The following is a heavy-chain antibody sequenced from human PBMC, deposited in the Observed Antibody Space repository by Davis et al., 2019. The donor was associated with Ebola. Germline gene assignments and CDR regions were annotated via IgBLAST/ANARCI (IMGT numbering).Heavy chain of an antibody. J-gene: IGHJ4*02. V-gene: IGHV4-34*01. D-gene: IGHD3-22*01. CDR2: INHSGST. CDR3: ARDSTYYYDSSGYSQARGIYYFDY. Sequence: PGGSLRLSCAVYGGSFSGYYWSWIRQPPGKGLEWIGEINHSGSTNYNPSLKSRVTISVDTSKNQFSLKLSSVTAADTAVYYCARDSTYYYDSSGYSQARGIYYFDYWGQGTLVTVSS. CDR1: GGSFSGYY.